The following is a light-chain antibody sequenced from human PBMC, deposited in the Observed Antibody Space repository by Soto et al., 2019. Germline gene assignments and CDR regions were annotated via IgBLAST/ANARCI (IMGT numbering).Light chain of an antibody. CDR2: EGT. CDR3: CSYASSSSYV. J-gene: IGLJ1*01. V-gene: IGLV2-23*01. CDR1: TSDVGGYNL. Sequence: QSVLTQPGSVSGSPGQSITFSCSGITSDVGGYNLVSWYQQHTAKAPKLLIYEGTQRPSGVSSRFSGSKSGNTASLTISGLQAEDEAGYYCCSYASSSSYVFGTGTKSPS.